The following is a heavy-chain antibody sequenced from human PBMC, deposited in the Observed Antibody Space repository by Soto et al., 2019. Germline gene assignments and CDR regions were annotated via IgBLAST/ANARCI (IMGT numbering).Heavy chain of an antibody. CDR2: INPSGGST. V-gene: IGHV1-46*01. Sequence: APVNVSCKASGYTFTSYYMHWVRQAPGQGLEWMGIINPSGGSTSYAQKFQGRVTMTRDTSTSTVYMELSSLRSEDTAVYYCARDSTSIMMTVGGVIGPDYWGQGTMVTVSA. CDR1: GYTFTSYY. CDR3: ARDSTSIMMTVGGVIGPDY. J-gene: IGHJ4*02. D-gene: IGHD3-16*02.